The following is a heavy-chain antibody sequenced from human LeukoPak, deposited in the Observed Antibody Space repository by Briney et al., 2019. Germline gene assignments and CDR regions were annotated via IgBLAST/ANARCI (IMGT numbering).Heavy chain of an antibody. CDR2: IYYSGST. Sequence: PSETLSLTCTVSGGSISSGGYSWSWIRQHPGKGLEWIGYIYYSGSTYYNPSLKSRVTISVDTSKNQFSLKLSSVTAADTAVYYCARDVGGNSVGGLIYWGQGTLVTVSS. V-gene: IGHV4-31*03. J-gene: IGHJ4*02. CDR1: GGSISSGGYS. D-gene: IGHD4-23*01. CDR3: ARDVGGNSVGGLIY.